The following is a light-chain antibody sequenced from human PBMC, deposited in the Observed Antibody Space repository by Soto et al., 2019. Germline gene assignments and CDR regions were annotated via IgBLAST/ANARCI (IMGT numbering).Light chain of an antibody. V-gene: IGKV1-39*01. CDR1: QSISSY. Sequence: DIQMTQSPSSLSASVGDRVTITCRASQSISSYLNWYQQKPGKAPKLLIYAASSLQSGVPSRFSGSGSGTDFTLTISSLQPEDFATYYCQQSYRPGFTFCPGTKVDIK. CDR2: AAS. J-gene: IGKJ3*01. CDR3: QQSYRPGFT.